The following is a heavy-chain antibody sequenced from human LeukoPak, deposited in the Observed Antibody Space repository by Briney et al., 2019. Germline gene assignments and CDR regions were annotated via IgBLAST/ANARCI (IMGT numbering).Heavy chain of an antibody. CDR1: GYTFTSYH. D-gene: IGHD6-19*01. CDR2: INLSGGST. CDR3: AREGASGWPLYYFDY. V-gene: IGHV1-46*01. Sequence: GASVKVSCKASGYTFTSYHMHWVRQAPGQGLEWMGKINLSGGSTTYAQKFQGRVTMTRDTSTSTVYMELSSLRSEDTAVYYCAREGASGWPLYYFDYWGQGTLVTVSS. J-gene: IGHJ4*02.